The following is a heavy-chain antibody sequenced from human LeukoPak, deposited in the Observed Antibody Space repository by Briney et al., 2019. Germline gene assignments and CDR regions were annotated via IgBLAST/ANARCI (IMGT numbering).Heavy chain of an antibody. CDR1: GGSFSGYY. Sequence: TSETLSLTCAVYGGSFSGYYWSWIRQPPGKGLEWIGEINHSGSTNYNPSLKSRVTISVDTSKNQFSLKLSSVTAADTAVYYCVRGRPSGSRGEFNYWGQGTLVTVPS. J-gene: IGHJ4*02. CDR2: INHSGST. V-gene: IGHV4-34*01. CDR3: VRGRPSGSRGEFNY. D-gene: IGHD1-26*01.